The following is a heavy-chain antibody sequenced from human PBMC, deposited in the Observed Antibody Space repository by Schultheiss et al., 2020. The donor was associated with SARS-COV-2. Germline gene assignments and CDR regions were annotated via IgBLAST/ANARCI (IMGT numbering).Heavy chain of an antibody. J-gene: IGHJ4*02. Sequence: ASVKVSCKASGDTFSSYTLTWVRQAPGQGLEWMGWISAYNGNTNYAQKFQGRVTITSDRSVSTAYMELSSLRSEDTAVYYCARSSDSSGYYYDYWGQGTLVTVSS. CDR3: ARSSDSSGYYYDY. CDR2: ISAYNGNT. V-gene: IGHV1-18*01. CDR1: GDTFSSYT. D-gene: IGHD3-22*01.